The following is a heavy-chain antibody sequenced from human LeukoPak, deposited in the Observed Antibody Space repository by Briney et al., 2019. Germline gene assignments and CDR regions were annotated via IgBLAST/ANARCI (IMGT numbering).Heavy chain of an antibody. J-gene: IGHJ5*02. CDR3: ARKLRLGGNWFDP. V-gene: IGHV1-69*13. Sequence: SSVKVSRKTFGGTFPSYPFTWVRQPPAKGLDGMGKIIPISGTTNYAQKFQGRVTFTVDESTSTAYMELSSLRSEDTALYYCARKLRLGGNWFDPWGQGTLVTVSS. CDR1: GGTFPSYP. D-gene: IGHD1-26*01. CDR2: IIPISGTT.